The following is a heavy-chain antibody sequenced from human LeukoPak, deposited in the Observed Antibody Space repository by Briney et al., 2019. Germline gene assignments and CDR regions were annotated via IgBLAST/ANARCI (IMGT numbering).Heavy chain of an antibody. CDR3: ASSVDTAMVIFDY. D-gene: IGHD5-18*01. V-gene: IGHV3-74*01. Sequence: PGGSLRLSCAASRFPFSSYWMHWVRQAPGKGLVWVSRINGDGSITTYADSVKGRFTISRDNSKNTLYLQMNSLRAEDTAVYYCASSVDTAMVIFDYWGQGTLVTVSS. CDR1: RFPFSSYW. CDR2: INGDGSIT. J-gene: IGHJ4*02.